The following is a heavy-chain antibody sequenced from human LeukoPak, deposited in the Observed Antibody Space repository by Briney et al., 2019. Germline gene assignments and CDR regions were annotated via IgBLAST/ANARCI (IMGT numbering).Heavy chain of an antibody. J-gene: IGHJ4*02. CDR2: INPSGGST. V-gene: IGHV1-46*01. CDR3: ARARRGIHYGSGSYSTH. Sequence: ASVRVSCKASGYTFTSYYMHWVRQAPGQGLEWMGIINPSGGSTNYAQTFQGRVTMTRDTSTSTVYMELSSLRSEDTAVYYCARARRGIHYGSGSYSTHWGQGTLVTVSS. CDR1: GYTFTSYY. D-gene: IGHD3-10*01.